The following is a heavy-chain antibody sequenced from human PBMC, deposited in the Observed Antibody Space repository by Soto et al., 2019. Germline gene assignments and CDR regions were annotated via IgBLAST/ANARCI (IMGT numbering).Heavy chain of an antibody. CDR3: AGGAAYRTRGPCYPVSVYGGMDV. Sequence: ASVKVSCKASGYTFTSYGISWVRQAPGQGLEWMGWISAYNGNTNYAQKLQGRVTMTTDTSTSTAYMELRSLRSDDTAVYYCAGGAAYRTRGPCYPVSVYGGMDVWGQGTTVTVSS. D-gene: IGHD2-8*02. CDR1: GYTFTSYG. V-gene: IGHV1-18*01. J-gene: IGHJ6*02. CDR2: ISAYNGNT.